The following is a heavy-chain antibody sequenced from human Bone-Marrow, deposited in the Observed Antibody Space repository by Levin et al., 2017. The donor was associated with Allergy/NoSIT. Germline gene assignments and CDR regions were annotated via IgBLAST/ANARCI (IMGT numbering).Heavy chain of an antibody. Sequence: PSETLSLTCAVYGGSFSGYYWSWIRQPPGKGLEWIGEINHSGSTNYNPSLKSRVTISVDTSKNQFSLKLSSVTAADTAVYYCARGRMAAMDQNDAFDIWGQGTMVTVSS. CDR1: GGSFSGYY. CDR3: ARGRMAAMDQNDAFDI. CDR2: INHSGST. J-gene: IGHJ3*02. D-gene: IGHD5-18*01. V-gene: IGHV4-34*01.